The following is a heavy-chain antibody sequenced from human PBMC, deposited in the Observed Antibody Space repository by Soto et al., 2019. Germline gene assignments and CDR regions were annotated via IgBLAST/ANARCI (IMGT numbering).Heavy chain of an antibody. CDR2: IYYTGST. Sequence: QVQLQESGPGLVKPSETLSLSCTVSGGSINSGAYLWSWIRQHPGKGLEYIGYIYYTGSTYYNPSLHSRITISLDTSRTQFSLKLSSVTAADTAVYFCAGERRDGNSYTPDSWGQGTLVTVSS. V-gene: IGHV4-31*03. CDR3: AGERRDGNSYTPDS. CDR1: GGSINSGAYL. J-gene: IGHJ4*02. D-gene: IGHD3-10*01.